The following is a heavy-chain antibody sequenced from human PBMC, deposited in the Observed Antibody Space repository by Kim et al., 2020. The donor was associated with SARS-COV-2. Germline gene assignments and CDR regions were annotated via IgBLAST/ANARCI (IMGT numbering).Heavy chain of an antibody. CDR2: IYSGGST. D-gene: IGHD3-10*01. CDR3: ARVRGLWFGELFFDY. CDR1: GFTVSSNY. J-gene: IGHJ4*02. Sequence: GGSLRLSCAASGFTVSSNYMSWVRQAPGKGLEWVSVIYSGGSTYYADSVKGRFTISRDNSKNTLYLQMNSLRAEDTAVYYCARVRGLWFGELFFDYWGQGTLVTVSS. V-gene: IGHV3-66*01.